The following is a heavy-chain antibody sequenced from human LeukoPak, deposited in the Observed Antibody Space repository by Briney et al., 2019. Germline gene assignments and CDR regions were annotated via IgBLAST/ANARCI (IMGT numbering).Heavy chain of an antibody. Sequence: GESLKISCTGSGYSFTSYWIGWVRQMPGKGLEWMVIIYPGDSDTRYSPYCQVQVTISADKSISTAYLQWSSLKASDTAMYYCASFWSGYSDYWGQGTLVTVSS. J-gene: IGHJ4*02. CDR1: GYSFTSYW. CDR2: IYPGDSDT. CDR3: ASFWSGYSDY. D-gene: IGHD3-3*01. V-gene: IGHV5-51*01.